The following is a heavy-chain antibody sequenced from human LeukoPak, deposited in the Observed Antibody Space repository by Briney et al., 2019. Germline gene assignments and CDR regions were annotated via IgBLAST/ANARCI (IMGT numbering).Heavy chain of an antibody. J-gene: IGHJ1*01. CDR2: IYYRRRT. Sequence: SDTLSLPCTVSGGSLSRYYWSWIRQPPGKGLEWIGYIYYRRRTEYTPTLQSRVTIAEDTSTNQFSLRLSSVTAADTAVYYCARQSDDLGYFQHWGQGTLVTVSS. D-gene: IGHD3-16*01. CDR3: ARQSDDLGYFQH. V-gene: IGHV4-59*08. CDR1: GGSLSRYY.